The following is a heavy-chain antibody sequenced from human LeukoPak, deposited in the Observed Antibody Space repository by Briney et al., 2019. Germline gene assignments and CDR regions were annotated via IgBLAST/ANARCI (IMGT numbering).Heavy chain of an antibody. CDR3: AREEWRYFDY. V-gene: IGHV3-7*01. J-gene: IGHJ4*02. D-gene: IGHD2-8*01. CDR1: GFTFSSYS. Sequence: PGGSLRLSCAASGFTFSSYSMNWVRQAPGKGLEWVANIKQDGSEKYYVDSVKGRFTISRDNAKNSLYLQMNSLRAEDTAVYYCAREEWRYFDYWGQGTLVTVSS. CDR2: IKQDGSEK.